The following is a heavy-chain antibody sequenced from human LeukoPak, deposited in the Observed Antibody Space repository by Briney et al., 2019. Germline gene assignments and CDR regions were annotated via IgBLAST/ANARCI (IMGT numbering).Heavy chain of an antibody. V-gene: IGHV3-9*01. J-gene: IGHJ4*02. CDR3: AKDTSSGSYYYYFDY. D-gene: IGHD1-26*01. Sequence: GGSLRLSCAASGFTFDDYAMHWVRQAPGKGLEWVSGISWNSGSIGYADSVKGRFTISRDNAKNSLYLQMNSLRAEDTASYYCAKDTSSGSYYYYFDYWGQGTLVTVSS. CDR2: ISWNSGSI. CDR1: GFTFDDYA.